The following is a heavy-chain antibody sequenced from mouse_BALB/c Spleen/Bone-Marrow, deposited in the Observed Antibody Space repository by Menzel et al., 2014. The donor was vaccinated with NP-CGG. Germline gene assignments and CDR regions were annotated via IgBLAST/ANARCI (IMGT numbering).Heavy chain of an antibody. D-gene: IGHD2-10*02. CDR1: GYTFTNYW. Sequence: QLHLSGAELVRPWTSVMISSKASGYTFTNYWLSWEKQRPGHELEWIGDIYPGGGCTNFNERLKGKDTLTADPSSSTAYMQLSSLTSEDSAVYFCAREEYGNYDRFIEYWCQGTLLTGSS. V-gene: IGHV1-63*02. CDR3: AREEYGNYDRFIEY. CDR2: IYPGGGCT. J-gene: IGHJ2*01.